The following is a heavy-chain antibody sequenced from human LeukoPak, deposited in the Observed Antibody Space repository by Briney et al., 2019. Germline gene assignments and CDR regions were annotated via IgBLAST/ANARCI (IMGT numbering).Heavy chain of an antibody. D-gene: IGHD3-22*01. V-gene: IGHV3-15*01. CDR2: IKSKTDGGTT. CDR1: GFTFSNAW. Sequence: PGGSLRLSCAASGFTFSNAWMSWVRQAPGKGLEWVGRIKSKTDGGTTDYAAPVKGRFTISRDDSKNTLYLQMNSLKTEDTAVYYCTTVSRYYYDSSGYYLAEYFQHWGQGTLVTVSS. J-gene: IGHJ1*01. CDR3: TTVSRYYYDSSGYYLAEYFQH.